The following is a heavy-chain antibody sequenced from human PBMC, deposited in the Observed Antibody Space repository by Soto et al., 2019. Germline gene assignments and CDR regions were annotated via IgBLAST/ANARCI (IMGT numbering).Heavy chain of an antibody. D-gene: IGHD2-21*02. Sequence: SETLSLTCTVSGGSIRNYYWNWIRQPPGKGLEWIGYIYYSGSTNYNPSLKSRVTISVDTPKNQFSLKLSSVTAADTAVYYCARAYCGGDCYSGDAFDIWGQGTMVTVSS. CDR2: IYYSGST. CDR3: ARAYCGGDCYSGDAFDI. J-gene: IGHJ3*02. CDR1: GGSIRNYY. V-gene: IGHV4-59*01.